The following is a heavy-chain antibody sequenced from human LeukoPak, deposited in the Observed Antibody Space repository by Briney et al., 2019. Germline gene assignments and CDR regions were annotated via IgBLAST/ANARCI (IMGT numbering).Heavy chain of an antibody. J-gene: IGHJ6*03. D-gene: IGHD2-2*01. CDR3: ARLLVVSAAPGDYYYMDV. Sequence: GESLKISCKGSGYSFTSYWIGWVRQMPGKGLGWMGIIYPGDSDTRYSPSFQGQVTISADKSISTAYLQWSSLKASDTAMYYCARLLVVSAAPGDYYYMDVWGKGTTLTVSS. V-gene: IGHV5-51*01. CDR2: IYPGDSDT. CDR1: GYSFTSYW.